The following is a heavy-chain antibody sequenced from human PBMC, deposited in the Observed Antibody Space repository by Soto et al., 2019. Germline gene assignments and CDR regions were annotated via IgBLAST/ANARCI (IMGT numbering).Heavy chain of an antibody. CDR3: ARAGGSCSGGSCTHYYFYGMDV. D-gene: IGHD2-15*01. CDR2: INSDGSST. CDR1: GFTFSRFW. Sequence: EVQLVESGGGLVQPGGSLRVSCAASGFTFSRFWMHWVRQAPGMGLVWVSRINSDGSSTNYADSVKGRFTISRDNAKNTLYLQMNSLRAEDTAVYYCARAGGSCSGGSCTHYYFYGMDVWDQGTTVTVSS. V-gene: IGHV3-74*01. J-gene: IGHJ6*02.